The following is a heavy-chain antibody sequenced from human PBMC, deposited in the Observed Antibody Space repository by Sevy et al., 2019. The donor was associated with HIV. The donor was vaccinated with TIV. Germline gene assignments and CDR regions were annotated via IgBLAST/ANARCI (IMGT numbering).Heavy chain of an antibody. Sequence: LSLTCAASGFTFSSYSMNWVRQAPGKGLEWVSYISSSSSTIYYADSVKGRFTISRDNAKNSLYLQMNSLRAEDTAVYYCARTSGSDYFDYWGQGTLVTVSS. D-gene: IGHD1-26*01. J-gene: IGHJ4*02. CDR2: ISSSSSTI. CDR3: ARTSGSDYFDY. V-gene: IGHV3-48*01. CDR1: GFTFSSYS.